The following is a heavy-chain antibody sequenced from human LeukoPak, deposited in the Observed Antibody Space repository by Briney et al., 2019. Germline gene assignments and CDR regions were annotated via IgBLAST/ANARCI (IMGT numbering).Heavy chain of an antibody. CDR3: AKARGYCSSTSCYSVY. CDR1: GFTFSSYA. D-gene: IGHD2-2*01. Sequence: GGSLRLSCEASGFTFSSYAMSWVRQAPGKGLEWVSAISGSGGSTYYADSVKGGFTISRDNSKTTLYLQMNSLRAEDTAVYYCAKARGYCSSTSCYSVYWGQGTLVTVSS. V-gene: IGHV3-23*01. CDR2: ISGSGGST. J-gene: IGHJ4*02.